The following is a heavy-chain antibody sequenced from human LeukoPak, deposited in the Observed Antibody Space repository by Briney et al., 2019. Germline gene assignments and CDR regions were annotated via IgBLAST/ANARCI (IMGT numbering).Heavy chain of an antibody. CDR2: IYYDGST. CDR3: ARVPTGYYGSGSYYFPGNWFDP. CDR1: GFTFSSYSMN. D-gene: IGHD3-10*01. Sequence: PGGSQRLSSAASGFTFSSYSMNWVRQPPGKGLEWIGSIYYDGSTYYNPSLKSRVTISVDTSKNQFSLKLSSVTAADTAVYYCARVPTGYYGSGSYYFPGNWFDPWGQGTLVTVSS. J-gene: IGHJ5*02. V-gene: IGHV4-39*01.